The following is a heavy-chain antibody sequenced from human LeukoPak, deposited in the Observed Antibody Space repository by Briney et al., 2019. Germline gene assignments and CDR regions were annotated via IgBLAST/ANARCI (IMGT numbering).Heavy chain of an antibody. CDR3: AKVDRTGYSSGWYDY. CDR2: ISWNSGSI. J-gene: IGHJ4*02. CDR1: GFTCDDYA. D-gene: IGHD6-19*01. V-gene: IGHV3-9*01. Sequence: GRSLRLSCAASGFTCDDYAIHWVRQAPGKGLEWVSGISWNSGSIGYADSVRGRFTISRDNAKNSLYLQMSSLRAEDTALYYCAKVDRTGYSSGWYDYWGQGTLVAVSS.